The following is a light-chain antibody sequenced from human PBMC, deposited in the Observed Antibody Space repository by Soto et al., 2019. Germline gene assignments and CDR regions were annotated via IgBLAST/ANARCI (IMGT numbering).Light chain of an antibody. Sequence: QSVLTQPASVSGSPGQSITISCTGTSSDVGGYNYVSWYQQHPGKAPKLMIYAVSNRPSGVSNRFSGSKSGNTASLTISGLQFEDEAVYYCSSYTSRSSRVFGTGTKLTVL. J-gene: IGLJ1*01. V-gene: IGLV2-14*01. CDR3: SSYTSRSSRV. CDR2: AVS. CDR1: SSDVGGYNY.